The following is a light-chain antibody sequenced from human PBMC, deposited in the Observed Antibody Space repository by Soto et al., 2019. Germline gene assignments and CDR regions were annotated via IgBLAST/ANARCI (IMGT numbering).Light chain of an antibody. Sequence: EIVFAQTPPTLSLSPGERATLSCRASQSVSIYLAWYQQKPGQAPRLLIYDASTRATGIPARFSGSGSGTEFTLTISSLQSEDFAVYYCQQYNNWPPITFGQGTRLEI. J-gene: IGKJ5*01. CDR1: QSVSIY. CDR2: DAS. CDR3: QQYNNWPPIT. V-gene: IGKV3-15*01.